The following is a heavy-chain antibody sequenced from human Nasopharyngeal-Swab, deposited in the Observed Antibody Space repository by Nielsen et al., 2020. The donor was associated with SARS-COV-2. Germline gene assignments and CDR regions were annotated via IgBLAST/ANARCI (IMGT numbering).Heavy chain of an antibody. V-gene: IGHV5-51*01. J-gene: IGHJ4*02. CDR1: GYSFTSYW. Sequence: GGSLRLSCKGSGYSFTSYWIGWVRQTPGKGLEWMGIIYPGDSDTRYSPSFQGQVTISGDKSISTAYLQWSSLKASDTAMYYCARQHYDYVWGSYYYFDYWGQGTLVTVSS. CDR3: ARQHYDYVWGSYYYFDY. D-gene: IGHD3-16*01. CDR2: IYPGDSDT.